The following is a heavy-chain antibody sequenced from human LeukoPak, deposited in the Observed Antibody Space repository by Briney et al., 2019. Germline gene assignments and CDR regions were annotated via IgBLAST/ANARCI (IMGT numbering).Heavy chain of an antibody. CDR3: ARRRTTGTTGYFDY. CDR2: IYTTEST. J-gene: IGHJ4*02. V-gene: IGHV4-4*09. Sequence: SETLSLTCTVSGGSISTYYWSWIRQPPGKGLEWIGYIYTTESTNYNPSLESRVTISVDTSKNQFSLMLSSVTAADTAFYYCARRRTTGTTGYFDYWGQGIPVTVSS. D-gene: IGHD1-1*01. CDR1: GGSISTYY.